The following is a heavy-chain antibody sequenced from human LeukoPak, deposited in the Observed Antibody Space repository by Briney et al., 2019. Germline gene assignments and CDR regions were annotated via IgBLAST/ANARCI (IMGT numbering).Heavy chain of an antibody. D-gene: IGHD3-16*01. CDR3: TRDTFGGDDF. Sequence: GGSLRLSCVGSGYTFSRYWMHWVRQAPGKGLVWVSRINEDGSTTDYADSVKGRFTIPRDNAKNTLSLQMNSLRAEDTAVYYCTRDTFGGDDFWGQGTLVTVSS. J-gene: IGHJ4*02. V-gene: IGHV3-74*01. CDR1: GYTFSRYW. CDR2: INEDGSTT.